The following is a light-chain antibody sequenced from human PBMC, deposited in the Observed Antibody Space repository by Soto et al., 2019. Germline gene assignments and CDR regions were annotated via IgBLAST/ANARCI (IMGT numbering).Light chain of an antibody. V-gene: IGLV2-8*01. CDR1: SSDVGGYNY. Sequence: QSVLTQPPSASGSPEQSVTISCTGTSSDVGGYNYVSWYQQHPGKAPKLMIYEVTKRPSGVPDRFSGSKSGNTASLTVSGLQADDEADYYCSSYAGSNNFFGGGTKLTVL. CDR2: EVT. J-gene: IGLJ2*01. CDR3: SSYAGSNNF.